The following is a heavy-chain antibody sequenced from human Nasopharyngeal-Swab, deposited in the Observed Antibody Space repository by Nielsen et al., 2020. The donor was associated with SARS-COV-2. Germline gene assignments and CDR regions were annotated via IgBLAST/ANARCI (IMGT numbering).Heavy chain of an antibody. CDR3: ATNWDYRFDY. D-gene: IGHD1-7*01. J-gene: IGHJ4*02. CDR1: GFTFSNYW. CDR2: IAQDGSES. Sequence: GESLKISCAASGFTFSNYWMSWVRQAPGRGLEWVANIAQDGSESHYVDSVKGRFTISRDNAWNSLYLQMNSLRAEDMAVYYCATNWDYRFDYWGQGTLVTVSS. V-gene: IGHV3-7*01.